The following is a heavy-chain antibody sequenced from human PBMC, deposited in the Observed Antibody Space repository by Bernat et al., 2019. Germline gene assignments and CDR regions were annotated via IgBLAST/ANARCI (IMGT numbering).Heavy chain of an antibody. CDR1: GGSISITSYY. Sequence: QMQLEESGPGLLKPSETLSLNCSVSGGSISITSYYWDWVRQPPGEGLEWIGTVYYSGTTNFSPSLKSRATISVDTSKNQFSLKLSSVTATDTAVYYCARRGGVTTDYYYMDVWGKGTTVTVSS. CDR3: ARRGGVTTDYYYMDV. CDR2: VYYSGTT. D-gene: IGHD4-17*01. J-gene: IGHJ6*03. V-gene: IGHV4-39*01.